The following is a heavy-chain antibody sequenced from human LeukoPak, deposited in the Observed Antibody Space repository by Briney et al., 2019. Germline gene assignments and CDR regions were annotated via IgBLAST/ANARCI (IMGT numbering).Heavy chain of an antibody. Sequence: PGGSLRLSCAASGFTFSSYSMNWVRQAPGKGLEWVSSISSSSSYIYYADSVKGRFTISRDNAKNSLYLQMNSLRAEDTAVYYCARAPRVGATSSDYWGQGTLVTVSS. D-gene: IGHD1-26*01. CDR3: ARAPRVGATSSDY. V-gene: IGHV3-21*01. CDR2: ISSSSSYI. J-gene: IGHJ4*02. CDR1: GFTFSSYS.